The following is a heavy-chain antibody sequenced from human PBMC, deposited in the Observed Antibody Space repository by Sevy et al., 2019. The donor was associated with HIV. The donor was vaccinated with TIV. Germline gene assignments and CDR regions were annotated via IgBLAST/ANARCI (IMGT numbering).Heavy chain of an antibody. CDR1: GFTFSSYA. CDR3: AKGRYCSSTSCSYGMDV. D-gene: IGHD2-2*01. J-gene: IGHJ6*02. V-gene: IGHV3-23*01. CDR2: ISGRGGSA. Sequence: QLGGSLRLSCAASGFTFSSYAMRWVRQAPGKGLEWVSAISGRGGSAYYADSVKGRFTISRDNSKNTLYLQMNSLRAEDTAVYYCAKGRYCSSTSCSYGMDVWGQGTTVTVSS.